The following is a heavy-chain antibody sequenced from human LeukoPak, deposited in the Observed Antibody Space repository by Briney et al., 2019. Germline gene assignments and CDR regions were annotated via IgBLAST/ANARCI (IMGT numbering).Heavy chain of an antibody. Sequence: NPGGSLRLSCAASGFTFSDYYMSWIRQAPGKGLEWVSYICSSSSYTNYADSVKGRFTISRDNAKNSLYLQMNSLRAEDTAVYYCARDLGTGSTNYFDYWGQGTLVTVSS. CDR1: GFTFSDYY. V-gene: IGHV3-11*06. CDR2: ICSSSSYT. CDR3: ARDLGTGSTNYFDY. D-gene: IGHD2-2*01. J-gene: IGHJ4*02.